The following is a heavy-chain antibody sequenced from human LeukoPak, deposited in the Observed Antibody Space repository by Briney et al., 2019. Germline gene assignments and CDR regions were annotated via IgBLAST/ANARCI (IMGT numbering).Heavy chain of an antibody. J-gene: IGHJ4*02. CDR2: ISSSGTYI. CDR3: ARANYYEEFYFDY. Sequence: GGSLRLSCAASGFTFSSYSMNWVRQAPGKGLEWVSSISSSGTYIYYADSVKGRFTISRDNAKNSLYLQMNSLRAEDTAVYYCARANYYEEFYFDYWGQGTLVTVSS. V-gene: IGHV3-21*01. D-gene: IGHD3-22*01. CDR1: GFTFSSYS.